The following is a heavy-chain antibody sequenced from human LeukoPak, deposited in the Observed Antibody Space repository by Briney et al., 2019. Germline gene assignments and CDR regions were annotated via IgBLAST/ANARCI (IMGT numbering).Heavy chain of an antibody. J-gene: IGHJ3*02. D-gene: IGHD3-3*01. CDR3: ARERLEWLLSYDAFDI. CDR2: LYSGGNT. Sequence: GGSLRLSCAASGFLVSSNYMSWVRQAPGKGLEWVSVLYSGGNTYYADSVKGRFTISRDNSKNTLYLQMNSLRAEDTAVYYCARERLEWLLSYDAFDIWGQGTMVTVSS. V-gene: IGHV3-53*01. CDR1: GFLVSSNY.